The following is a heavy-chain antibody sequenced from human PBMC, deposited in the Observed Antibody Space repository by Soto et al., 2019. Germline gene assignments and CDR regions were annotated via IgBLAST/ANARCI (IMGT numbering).Heavy chain of an antibody. J-gene: IGHJ4*02. D-gene: IGHD3-9*01. CDR3: ASLEGYDILTGYYRDDY. Sequence: PGGSLRLSCAASGFTFSSYWMSWVRQAPGKGLEWVANIKQDGSEKYYVDSVKGRFTISRDNAKNSLYLQMNSLRAEDTAVYYCASLEGYDILTGYYRDDYWGQGTLVTVSS. CDR2: IKQDGSEK. CDR1: GFTFSSYW. V-gene: IGHV3-7*01.